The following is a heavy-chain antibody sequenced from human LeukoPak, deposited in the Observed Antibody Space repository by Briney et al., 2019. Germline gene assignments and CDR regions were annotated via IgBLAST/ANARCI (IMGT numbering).Heavy chain of an antibody. CDR1: GGTFSSYA. D-gene: IGHD1-26*01. CDR3: ARGLGPGGYYYYYGMDV. Sequence: GASVKVSCKASGGTFSSYAIIWVRQAPGQGLEWMGRIIPILGIANYAQKFQGRVTITADKSTSTAYMELSSLRSEDTAVYYCARGLGPGGYYYYYGMDVWGQGTTVTVSS. V-gene: IGHV1-69*04. CDR2: IIPILGIA. J-gene: IGHJ6*02.